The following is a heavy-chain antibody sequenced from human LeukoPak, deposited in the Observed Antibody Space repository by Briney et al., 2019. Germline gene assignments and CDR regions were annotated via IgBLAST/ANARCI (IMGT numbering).Heavy chain of an antibody. D-gene: IGHD4-17*01. CDR3: ARGFPLRGDAFDI. CDR2: INHSGST. CDR1: GGSFSGYY. Sequence: SETLSPTCAVYGGSFSGYYWSWIRQPPGKGLEWIGEINHSGSTNYNPSLKSRVTISVDTSKNQFSLQLSSVTAADTAVYYCARGFPLRGDAFDIWGQGTMVTVSS. V-gene: IGHV4-34*01. J-gene: IGHJ3*02.